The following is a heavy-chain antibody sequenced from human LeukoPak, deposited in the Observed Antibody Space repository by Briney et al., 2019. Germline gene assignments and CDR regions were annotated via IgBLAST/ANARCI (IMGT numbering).Heavy chain of an antibody. J-gene: IGHJ4*02. V-gene: IGHV3-7*01. CDR1: GFTFSTYW. D-gene: IGHD1-14*01. CDR2: IKQDGSEK. CDR3: AGNQRRLDY. Sequence: GGSLRLSCAASGFTFSTYWMTWVRQAPGKGLELVANIKQDGSEKYYVDSVKGRFNISRDHAKNSLYLQMNSLRAEDTAVYYCAGNQRRLDYWGQGTLVTVSS.